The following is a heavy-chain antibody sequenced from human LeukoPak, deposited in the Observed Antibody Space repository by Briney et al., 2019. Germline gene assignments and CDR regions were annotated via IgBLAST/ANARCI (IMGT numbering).Heavy chain of an antibody. V-gene: IGHV3-30*18. J-gene: IGHJ2*01. CDR1: GFTFSSYG. CDR3: AKSLGQENWYFDL. Sequence: GRSLRLSCAASGFTFSSYGMHWVRQAPGKGLEWVAVISYDGSNKYYADSVKGRFTISRDNSKNTLYLQMNSLRAEDTAVYYCAKSLGQENWYFDLWGRGTLVTVSS. CDR2: ISYDGSNK.